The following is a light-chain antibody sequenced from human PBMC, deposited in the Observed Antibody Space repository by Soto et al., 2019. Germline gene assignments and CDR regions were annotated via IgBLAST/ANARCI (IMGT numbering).Light chain of an antibody. J-gene: IGKJ5*01. Sequence: DIQMTQSPPSLSASVGDRVTITCRTSQTVSKYLNWYQQKPGKVPELLIYGASTLYTGVPSRFSGSESGAEFTLTISSLQPEDFATFYCQQLHSYPITFGQGTRLEIK. CDR1: QTVSKY. V-gene: IGKV1-9*01. CDR3: QQLHSYPIT. CDR2: GAS.